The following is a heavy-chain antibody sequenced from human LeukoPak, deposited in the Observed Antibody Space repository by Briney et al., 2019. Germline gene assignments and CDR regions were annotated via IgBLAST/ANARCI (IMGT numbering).Heavy chain of an antibody. CDR1: GFTFSSFA. V-gene: IGHV3-23*01. D-gene: IGHD3-16*02. CDR2: ISGSGEST. J-gene: IGHJ4*02. Sequence: GGSLRLSCAASGFTFSSFAMSWVRQAPGKGLEWVSSISGSGESTYYADYAKGRFTVSRDNSKNTLKLQLNSLRAEDTAVYYCAKDAIGQYRPYYFDCWGQGTLVTVSS. CDR3: AKDAIGQYRPYYFDC.